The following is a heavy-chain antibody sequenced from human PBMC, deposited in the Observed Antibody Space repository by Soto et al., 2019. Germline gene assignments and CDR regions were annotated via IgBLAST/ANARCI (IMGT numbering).Heavy chain of an antibody. J-gene: IGHJ4*02. CDR2: IGGSSGHI. CDR1: GFTFGSYS. Sequence: GGSLRLSCAPSGFTFGSYSMVWVRQAPENGLEWVSSIGGSSGHIYYAESVKGRLTISRDNAKNSLYLQMNSLRVEDTAVYYCARTNGAYSNYFDYWGQGTLVTVSS. D-gene: IGHD2-8*01. V-gene: IGHV3-21*01. CDR3: ARTNGAYSNYFDY.